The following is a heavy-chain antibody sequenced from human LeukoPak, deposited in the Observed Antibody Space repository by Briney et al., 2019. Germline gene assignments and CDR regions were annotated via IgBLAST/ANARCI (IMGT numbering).Heavy chain of an antibody. CDR1: GGSISSSSYY. V-gene: IGHV4-39*01. J-gene: IGHJ1*01. CDR3: ARHAPPTIFGVVTPHEYFQH. CDR2: IYYSGST. Sequence: SETLSLTCTVSGGSISSSSYYWGWIRQPPGKGLEWIGSIYYSGSTYYNPSLKSRVTISVDTSKNQFSLKLSSVTAADTAVYYCARHAPPTIFGVVTPHEYFQHWGQGTLVTVSS. D-gene: IGHD3-3*01.